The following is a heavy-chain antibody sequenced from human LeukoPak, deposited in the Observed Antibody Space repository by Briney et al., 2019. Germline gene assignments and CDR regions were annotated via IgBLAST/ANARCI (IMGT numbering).Heavy chain of an antibody. CDR2: IYSGGST. Sequence: GGSLRLSCAASGFTVSSNYMSWVRQAPGKGLEWVSVIYSGGSTYYADSVKGRFTVSRDNSKNTVYLQMNSLRAEDTAVYYCARDVGGYQRSYFDYWGQGTLVTVSS. D-gene: IGHD3-22*01. J-gene: IGHJ4*02. CDR3: ARDVGGYQRSYFDY. CDR1: GFTVSSNY. V-gene: IGHV3-53*01.